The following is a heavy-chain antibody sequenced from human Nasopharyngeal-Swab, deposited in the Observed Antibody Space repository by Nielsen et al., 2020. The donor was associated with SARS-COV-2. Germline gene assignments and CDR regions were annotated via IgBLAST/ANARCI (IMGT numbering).Heavy chain of an antibody. V-gene: IGHV3-9*01. CDR3: AKDEAGMGY. CDR2: ISWNSGSI. D-gene: IGHD6-19*01. CDR1: GFTFDDYA. Sequence: SLKISCAASGFTFDDYAMHWVRQAPGKGLEWVSGISWNSGSIGYADSVKGRFTISRDNAKNSLYLQMNSLRAEDTALYYCAKDEAGMGYWGQETLVTVSS. J-gene: IGHJ4*02.